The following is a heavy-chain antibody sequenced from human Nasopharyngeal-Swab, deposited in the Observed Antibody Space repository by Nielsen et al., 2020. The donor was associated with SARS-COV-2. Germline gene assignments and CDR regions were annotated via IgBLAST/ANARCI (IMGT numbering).Heavy chain of an antibody. CDR1: GYTFTGYY. Sequence: ASVKVSCQASGYTFTGYYIQWVRQAPGQGLEWMGWISAHNGNTNYAQSLQGRVTMTKDTSTSTAYMELRSLRSDDTAVYYCARDLTTMTGITDYWGQGTLVIVSS. CDR2: ISAHNGNT. CDR3: ARDLTTMTGITDY. V-gene: IGHV1-18*04. J-gene: IGHJ4*02. D-gene: IGHD3-22*01.